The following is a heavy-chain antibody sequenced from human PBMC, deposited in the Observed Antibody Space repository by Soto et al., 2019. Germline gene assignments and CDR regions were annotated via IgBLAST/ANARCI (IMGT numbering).Heavy chain of an antibody. D-gene: IGHD6-13*01. Sequence: EVQLLEAGGGLVQPGGSLRLSCAASGFTFSSYAMNWVRQAPGKGLEWVSVISGSDGSTYYADSLKDRFTISRDNSKNTLNLQMNSLRAEDTAVYYCARRSSSWYFDYWGQGTLVTVSS. J-gene: IGHJ4*02. CDR2: ISGSDGST. CDR1: GFTFSSYA. CDR3: ARRSSSWYFDY. V-gene: IGHV3-23*01.